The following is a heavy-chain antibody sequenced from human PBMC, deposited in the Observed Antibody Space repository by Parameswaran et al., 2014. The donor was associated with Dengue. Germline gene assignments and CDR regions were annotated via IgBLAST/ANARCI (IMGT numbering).Heavy chain of an antibody. J-gene: IGHJ6*02. D-gene: IGHD3-16*02. Sequence: RWIRQPPGKGLEWIGEINHSGSTNYNPSLKSRVTISVDTSKNQFSLKLSSVTAADRAVFYCARTEVSRDYYGLDVWGQGTTVTVSS. V-gene: IGHV4-34*01. CDR2: INHSGST. CDR3: ARTEVSRDYYGLDV.